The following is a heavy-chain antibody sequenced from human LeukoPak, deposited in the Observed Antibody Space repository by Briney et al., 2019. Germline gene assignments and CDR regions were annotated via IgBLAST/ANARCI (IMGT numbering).Heavy chain of an antibody. V-gene: IGHV4-59*01. CDR3: ARAIVDTAMEHNWFDP. CDR1: GGSISSYY. J-gene: IGHJ5*02. D-gene: IGHD5-18*01. CDR2: IYYGGST. Sequence: SETLSLXCTVSGGSISSYYWSWIRQPPGKGLEWIGYIYYGGSTNYNPSLNSRITISVDTSKNQFSLKLSSVTAADTAVYYCARAIVDTAMEHNWFDPWGQGTLVTVSS.